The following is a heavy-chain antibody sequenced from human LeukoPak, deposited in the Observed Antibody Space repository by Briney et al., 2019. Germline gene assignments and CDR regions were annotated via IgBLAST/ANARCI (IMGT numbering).Heavy chain of an antibody. Sequence: ASVKVSCKASGYTFTNYFIHWVRQAPGQGLEWMGRINPNNGGPEYGQNFQGRVTMTRDTSISTAYMELSRLRSDDTAVYYCARAAVELLWFGETLGYWGQGTLVTVSS. CDR1: GYTFTNYF. V-gene: IGHV1-2*06. CDR3: ARAAVELLWFGETLGY. D-gene: IGHD3-10*01. CDR2: INPNNGGP. J-gene: IGHJ4*02.